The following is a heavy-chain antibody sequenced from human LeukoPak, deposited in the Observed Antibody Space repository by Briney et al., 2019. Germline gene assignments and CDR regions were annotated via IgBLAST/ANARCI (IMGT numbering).Heavy chain of an antibody. CDR3: AKWDENFYYMDV. CDR2: ISASGGGT. Sequence: PGGSLRLSCAASRFTFNRYSMSWVRRAPGKGLQWVSSISASGGGTHYASSVRGRFSISRDNSKDTVFLQMNGLRAEDTAIYYCAKWDENFYYMDVWGQGTTVTVSS. J-gene: IGHJ6*03. D-gene: IGHD1-26*01. V-gene: IGHV3-23*01. CDR1: RFTFNRYS.